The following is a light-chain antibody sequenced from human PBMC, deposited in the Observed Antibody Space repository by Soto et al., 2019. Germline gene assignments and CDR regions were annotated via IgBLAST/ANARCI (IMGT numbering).Light chain of an antibody. J-gene: IGLJ3*02. CDR2: EVS. CDR1: SSDVGGYNY. Sequence: QSALTQPASVSGSPGQSITISCIGTSSDVGGYNYVSWYQQHPGKAPKLMIYEVSNRPSGVSNRFSGSTSGNTASLTISGLQAADEADYYCNSYTKSSLLNWVFGGGTQLTVL. V-gene: IGLV2-14*01. CDR3: NSYTKSSLLNWV.